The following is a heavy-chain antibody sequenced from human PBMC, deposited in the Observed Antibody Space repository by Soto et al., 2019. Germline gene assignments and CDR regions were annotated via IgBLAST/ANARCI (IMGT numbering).Heavy chain of an antibody. CDR1: GGSFSGYY. CDR3: ARDKITGLFDY. J-gene: IGHJ4*02. D-gene: IGHD2-8*02. V-gene: IGHV4-34*01. Sequence: QVQLQQWGAGLLKPSETLSLTCAVYGGSFSGYYWTWIRQPPGTGLEVIGEINHSGITNYNPSLKSRVTISVDTYKNQFSLKLTSVTAADTAVYYCARDKITGLFDYWGQGTLVTVSS. CDR2: INHSGIT.